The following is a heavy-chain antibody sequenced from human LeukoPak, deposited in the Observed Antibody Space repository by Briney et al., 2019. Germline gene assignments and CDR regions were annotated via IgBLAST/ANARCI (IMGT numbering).Heavy chain of an antibody. Sequence: SETLSLTCAVYGGSFSGYYWSWIRQPPGKGLEWIGEINHSGSTNYNPSLKSRVTISVDTSKNQFSLKLSSVTAADTAVYYCARGYSYGPNNWFDPWGQGTLVTVSS. CDR2: INHSGST. V-gene: IGHV4-34*01. CDR1: GGSFSGYY. CDR3: ARGYSYGPNNWFDP. D-gene: IGHD5-18*01. J-gene: IGHJ5*02.